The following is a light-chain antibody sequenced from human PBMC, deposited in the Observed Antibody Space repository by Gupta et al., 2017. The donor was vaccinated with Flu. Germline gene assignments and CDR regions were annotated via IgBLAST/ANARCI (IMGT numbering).Light chain of an antibody. V-gene: IGKV3-15*01. CDR3: QQYNNWPPWT. J-gene: IGKJ1*01. Sequence: ERATLSCRASQSVSSNLAWYQQKPGQAPRLLIYGASTRATGIPARYSGSGSGTDFTLTISSLQSEDFAVYYCQQYNNWPPWTLGQGTRAEIK. CDR1: QSVSSN. CDR2: GAS.